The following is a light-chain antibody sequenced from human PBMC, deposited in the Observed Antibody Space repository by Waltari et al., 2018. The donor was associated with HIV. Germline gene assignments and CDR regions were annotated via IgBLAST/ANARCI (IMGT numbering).Light chain of an antibody. J-gene: IGLJ3*02. CDR1: SSHIGADYS. CDR3: QSHDSSLGGSSV. Sequence: QSVLTQPPSVSAAPGQRITISCTGNSSHIGADYSVHWYQQVPGSVARLVFWLPQTRTAGVPAQFSGYRSGSSASRAIAGLRPEDEADYDCQSHDSSLGGSSVCGGGTKLTV. V-gene: IGLV1-40*01. CDR2: LP.